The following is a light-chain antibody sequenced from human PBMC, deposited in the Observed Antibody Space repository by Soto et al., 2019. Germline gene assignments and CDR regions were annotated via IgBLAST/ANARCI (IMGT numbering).Light chain of an antibody. CDR2: SGS. V-gene: IGKV3-15*01. CDR3: QQSYSNPRT. Sequence: EIVMTQSPATLSVSPGERATLSCRASQSVRDNIAWYQQKPGQAPRLLIYSGSTRATGVPARFSGSGSGTEFTLTISSLQPEDFATYYCQQSYSNPRTFGQGTKVDIK. CDR1: QSVRDN. J-gene: IGKJ1*01.